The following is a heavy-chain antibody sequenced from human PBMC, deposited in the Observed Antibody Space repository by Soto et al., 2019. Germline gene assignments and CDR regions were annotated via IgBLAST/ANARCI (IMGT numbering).Heavy chain of an antibody. CDR2: ISSSGSTI. CDR1: GFTFSSYE. Sequence: EVQLVESGGGLVQPGGSLRLSCAASGFTFSSYEMNWVRQAPGKGLEWVSYISSSGSTIYYADSVKGRFTISRDNAKTSLYLQMNSLRAEDTAVYYCARSKDYGDPTYWGYYFDYWGQGTLVTVSS. V-gene: IGHV3-48*03. D-gene: IGHD4-17*01. J-gene: IGHJ4*02. CDR3: ARSKDYGDPTYWGYYFDY.